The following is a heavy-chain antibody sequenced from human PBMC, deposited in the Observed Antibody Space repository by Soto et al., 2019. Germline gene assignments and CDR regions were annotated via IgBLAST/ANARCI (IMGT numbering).Heavy chain of an antibody. CDR1: GFDFSSYG. CDR3: AKDWFVDGSGSYGLDGMDV. V-gene: IGHV3-30*18. Sequence: GGSLRLSCAASGFDFSSYGMQWVRQTPGKGLEWVAFISYDGSHEFYVDSVKGRFTISRDISNNTLFLQMNSLRAEDTAVYYCAKDWFVDGSGSYGLDGMDVWGKGTTVTVSS. D-gene: IGHD3-10*01. CDR2: ISYDGSHE. J-gene: IGHJ6*04.